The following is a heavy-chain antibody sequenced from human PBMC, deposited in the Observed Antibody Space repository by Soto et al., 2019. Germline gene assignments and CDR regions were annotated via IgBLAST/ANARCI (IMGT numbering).Heavy chain of an antibody. D-gene: IGHD6-13*01. CDR3: ARSSASSWYVYYFDY. J-gene: IGHJ4*02. CDR2: IWYDGSNK. V-gene: IGHV3-33*01. CDR1: GFTFSTYG. Sequence: QVQLVESGGGVVQPGRSLRLSCAASGFTFSTYGMYWVRQAPGKGLEWVAVIWYDGSNKYYADSVKGRFTISRDNSKDTLYLQMNSLRAEDTAVYYCARSSASSWYVYYFDYWGQGTLVTVSS.